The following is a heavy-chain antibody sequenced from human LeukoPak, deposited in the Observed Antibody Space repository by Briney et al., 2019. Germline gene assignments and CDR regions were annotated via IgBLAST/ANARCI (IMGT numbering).Heavy chain of an antibody. J-gene: IGHJ3*02. CDR2: IYSGGST. CDR3: AKANIAVAFFDI. CDR1: GFTVRSNY. D-gene: IGHD6-19*01. V-gene: IGHV3-53*01. Sequence: GGSLRLSCAASGFTVRSNYMNWVRQAPGKGLEWVSVIYSGGSTYYADSVKGRFTISRDNSKNTLYLQMNSLGAEDTAVYYCAKANIAVAFFDIWGQGTMVTVSS.